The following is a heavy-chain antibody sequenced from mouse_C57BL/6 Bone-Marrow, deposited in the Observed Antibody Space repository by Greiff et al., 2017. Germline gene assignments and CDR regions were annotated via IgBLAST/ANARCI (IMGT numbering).Heavy chain of an antibody. CDR1: GYTFTSYW. CDR2: IDPSDSYT. J-gene: IGHJ2*01. CDR3: ARKPYPFDY. V-gene: IGHV1-50*01. Sequence: QVQLQQSGAELARPGASVKLSCKASGYTFTSYWMQWVKQRPGQGLEWIGEIDPSDSYTNYNQKFKGKATLTVDTSSSTAYMQLSSLTSEDSAVYYCARKPYPFDYWGQGTTLTVSS.